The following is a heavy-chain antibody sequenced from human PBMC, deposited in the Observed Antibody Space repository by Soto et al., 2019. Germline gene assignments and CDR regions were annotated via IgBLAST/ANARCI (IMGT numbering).Heavy chain of an antibody. CDR3: AKDQVAGTLDY. D-gene: IGHD6-19*01. CDR1: GFTFSSYG. Sequence: QVQLVESGGGVVQPGRSLRLSCAASGFTFSSYGMHWVRQAPGKGLEWVAVISYDGSNKYYADSVKGRFTISRDKSKNTLYLQMNRLRAENTAVYYCAKDQVAGTLDYWRQGTLVTVSS. V-gene: IGHV3-30*18. J-gene: IGHJ4*02. CDR2: ISYDGSNK.